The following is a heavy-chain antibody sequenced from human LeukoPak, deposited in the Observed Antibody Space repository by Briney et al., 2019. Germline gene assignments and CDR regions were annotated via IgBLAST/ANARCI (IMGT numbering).Heavy chain of an antibody. D-gene: IGHD3-22*01. Sequence: PGPTPAKPTQTLTQTCTFSRFSLSTSGVGVGWIRQPPGKALEWLALIYWDDDKHYSPSLKSRLTITKDTSKNQVELTMTNMDPVDTATYYCAHFYYYASSGYYDYFHYWGQGILVTVSS. V-gene: IGHV2-5*02. CDR3: AHFYYYASSGYYDYFHY. J-gene: IGHJ4*02. CDR2: IYWDDDK. CDR1: RFSLSTSGVG.